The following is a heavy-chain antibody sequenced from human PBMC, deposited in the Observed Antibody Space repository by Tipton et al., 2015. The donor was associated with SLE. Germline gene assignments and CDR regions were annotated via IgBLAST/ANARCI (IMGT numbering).Heavy chain of an antibody. CDR3: ARVLWAFDI. J-gene: IGHJ3*02. D-gene: IGHD3-16*01. Sequence: TLSLTCTISGGSISSYYWSWIRQPPGKGLDWIGYIYYSGSTNYNPSLKSRVTISVDTSKNQFSLKLSSVSAANTAVYYCARVLWAFDIWGQGTMVTVSS. V-gene: IGHV4-59*08. CDR1: GGSISSYY. CDR2: IYYSGST.